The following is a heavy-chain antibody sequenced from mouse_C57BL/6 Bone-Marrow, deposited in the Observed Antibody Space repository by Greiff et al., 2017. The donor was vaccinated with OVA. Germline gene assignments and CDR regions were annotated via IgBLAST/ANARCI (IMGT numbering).Heavy chain of an antibody. Sequence: QVQLQQPGAELVMPGASVKLSCKASGYTFTSYWMHWVKQRPGQGLEWIGEIDPSDSYTNYNQKFKGKSTLTVDKSSSTAYMQLSSLTSEDSAVYYCAREGAFMTTVVATGYFDYWGQGTTLTVSS. V-gene: IGHV1-69*01. CDR1: GYTFTSYW. CDR2: IDPSDSYT. CDR3: AREGAFMTTVVATGYFDY. D-gene: IGHD1-1*01. J-gene: IGHJ2*01.